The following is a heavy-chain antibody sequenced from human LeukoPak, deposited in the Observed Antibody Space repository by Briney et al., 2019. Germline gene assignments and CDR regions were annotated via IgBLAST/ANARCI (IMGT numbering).Heavy chain of an antibody. CDR1: GITLSIYW. CDR3: ASTAAAGTSYYYYYYYMDV. D-gene: IGHD6-13*01. V-gene: IGHV3-7*01. J-gene: IGHJ6*03. CDR2: IKQDGSEK. Sequence: GGSLRLSCAVSGITLSIYWMSWVRQAPGKGLEWVAKIKQDGSEKYYVDSVKGRFTISRDNAKNSLYLQMNSLRAEDTAVYYCASTAAAGTSYYYYYYYMDVWGKGTTVTVSS.